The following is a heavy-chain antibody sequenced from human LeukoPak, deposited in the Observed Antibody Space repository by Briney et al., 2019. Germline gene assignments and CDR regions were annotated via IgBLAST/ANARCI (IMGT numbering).Heavy chain of an antibody. CDR3: ARGSYYETDY. Sequence: GGSLRLSCAASGFTFSDYAMHWVRQAPGKGLDWVALISYDGSNKYYADSVKGRFTISRDNSKNTLYLQMNSLSAGDTAVYYCARGSYYETDYWGQGTLVTVSS. J-gene: IGHJ4*02. V-gene: IGHV3-30*04. CDR2: ISYDGSNK. D-gene: IGHD3-22*01. CDR1: GFTFSDYA.